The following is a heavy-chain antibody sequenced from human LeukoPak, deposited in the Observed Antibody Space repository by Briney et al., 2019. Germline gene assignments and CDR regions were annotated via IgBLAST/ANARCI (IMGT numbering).Heavy chain of an antibody. D-gene: IGHD2-21*02. V-gene: IGHV3-66*01. CDR3: AKDRAYCGGDCYSKPDY. CDR2: IYSGGST. J-gene: IGHJ4*02. Sequence: PGGSLRLSCAASGFTVSSNYMSWVRQAPGKGLEWVSVIYSGGSTYYADSVKGRFTISRDNSKNTLYLQMNSLRAEDTAVYYCAKDRAYCGGDCYSKPDYWGQGTLVTVSS. CDR1: GFTVSSNY.